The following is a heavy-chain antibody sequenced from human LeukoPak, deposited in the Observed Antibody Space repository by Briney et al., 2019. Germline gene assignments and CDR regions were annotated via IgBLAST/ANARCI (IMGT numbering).Heavy chain of an antibody. CDR2: IIPILGIA. Sequence: SVKVSCKASGGTFSSHAISWVRQAPGQGLEWMGRIIPILGIANYAQKFQGRVTITADKSTSTAYMELSSLRSEDTAVYYCARAAPTIGAGSLDYYYYYGMDVWGQGTTVTVSS. D-gene: IGHD3-10*01. CDR1: GGTFSSHA. V-gene: IGHV1-69*04. CDR3: ARAAPTIGAGSLDYYYYYGMDV. J-gene: IGHJ6*02.